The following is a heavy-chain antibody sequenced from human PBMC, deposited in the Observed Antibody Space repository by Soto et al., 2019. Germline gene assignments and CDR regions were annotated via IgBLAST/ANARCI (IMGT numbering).Heavy chain of an antibody. Sequence: PGGSLRLSCAASGFTFSSYGMHWVRQAPGKGLEWVAVISYSGGNTYYADSVKGRFTISRDNSKNTLYLQMNSLRAEDTAVYYCAKDFLLRGVIGFTFDYWGQGTLVTVSS. J-gene: IGHJ4*02. CDR2: ISYSGGNT. CDR3: AKDFLLRGVIGFTFDY. CDR1: GFTFSSYG. V-gene: IGHV3-33*06. D-gene: IGHD3-10*01.